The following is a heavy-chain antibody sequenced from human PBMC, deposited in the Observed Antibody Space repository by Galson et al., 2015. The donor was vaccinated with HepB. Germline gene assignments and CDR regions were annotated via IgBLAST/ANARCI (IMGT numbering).Heavy chain of an antibody. CDR2: VRNRANNYAT. CDR3: TRPGYGSSWFLDYSHGMDI. J-gene: IGHJ6*02. Sequence: SLRLPCAASELTFSGSAIHWFGLASGKGLEWVGRVRNRANNYATAYAASVRGRFTVSRDDSKNTAYLQMKSLKTEDTAVYYCTRPGYGSSWFLDYSHGMDIWGQGTTVIVS. D-gene: IGHD6-13*01. CDR1: ELTFSGSA. V-gene: IGHV3-73*01.